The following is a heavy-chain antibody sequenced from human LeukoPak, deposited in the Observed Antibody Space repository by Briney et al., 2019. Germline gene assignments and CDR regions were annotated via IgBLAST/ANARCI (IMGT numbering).Heavy chain of an antibody. V-gene: IGHV3-30*01. Sequence: PGASLRLSCLASGFTFRAYALHWVRQTPGQGLDWVAVVSSDGQNDFYSDSVRGRFTISRDNSRDTLCLQMDGLRAADTGLYFCARSTYYYGSGTFYSVGPFDSWGQGTLVTVSS. D-gene: IGHD3-10*01. CDR3: ARSTYYYGSGTFYSVGPFDS. J-gene: IGHJ4*02. CDR2: VSSDGQND. CDR1: GFTFRAYA.